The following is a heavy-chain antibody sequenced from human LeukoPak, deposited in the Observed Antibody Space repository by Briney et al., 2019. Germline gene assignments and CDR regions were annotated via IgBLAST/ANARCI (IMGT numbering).Heavy chain of an antibody. D-gene: IGHD1-1*01. CDR1: GFTFTSSA. V-gene: IGHV1-58*02. CDR3: AAVPSQLERQTPL. J-gene: IGHJ4*02. CDR2: IVVGSGNT. Sequence: ASVKVSCKASGFTFTSSAMQWVRQARGQRLEWIGWIVVGSGNTNYAQKFQERVTITRDMSTSTAYMELSSLRSEDTDVYYCAAVPSQLERQTPLWGQGTLVTVSS.